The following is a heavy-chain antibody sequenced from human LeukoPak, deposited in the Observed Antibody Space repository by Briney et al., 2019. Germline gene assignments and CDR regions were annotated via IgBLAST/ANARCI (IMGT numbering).Heavy chain of an antibody. CDR1: GCTFSSYS. J-gene: IGHJ4*02. Sequence: GGSLRLSCAASGCTFSSYSMNWVRQAPGKGLEWVSSISSSSSYIYYADSVKGRFTISRDNAKNSLYLQMNSLRAEDTAVYYCARVAQYCSGGSCFDYWGQGTLVTVSS. CDR2: ISSSSSYI. D-gene: IGHD2-15*01. CDR3: ARVAQYCSGGSCFDY. V-gene: IGHV3-21*01.